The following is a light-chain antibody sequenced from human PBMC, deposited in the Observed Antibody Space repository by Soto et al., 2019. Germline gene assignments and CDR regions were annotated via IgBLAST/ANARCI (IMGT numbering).Light chain of an antibody. CDR1: SSDVGGYSY. CDR3: ASYTTGSTYV. Sequence: QSALTQPASVSGSPGQSIAISCTGTSSDVGGYSYVSWYQQQPGKAPKLVISDVSNRPSGVSDRFSGSKSGNTASLTNSGLQTEDEADYYCASYTTGSTYVFGTGTKVTVL. CDR2: DVS. J-gene: IGLJ1*01. V-gene: IGLV2-14*01.